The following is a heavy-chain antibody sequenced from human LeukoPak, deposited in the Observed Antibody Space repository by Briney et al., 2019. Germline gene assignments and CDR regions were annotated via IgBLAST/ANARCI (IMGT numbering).Heavy chain of an antibody. V-gene: IGHV4-39*01. Sequence: PSETLSLTCTVFGGSVSSSNYYWAWFRQPPGKGLDWIGSLYYDGRTYYSPSLESRVTVSVDTSKNQFALKLTSVTAADTAVYYCARWRGKCDVNWFDPWGPGTLVTVSS. D-gene: IGHD2-21*02. CDR3: ARWRGKCDVNWFDP. CDR2: LYYDGRT. J-gene: IGHJ5*02. CDR1: GGSVSSSNYY.